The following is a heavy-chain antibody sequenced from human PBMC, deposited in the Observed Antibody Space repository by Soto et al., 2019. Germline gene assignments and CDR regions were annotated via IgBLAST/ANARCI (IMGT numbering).Heavy chain of an antibody. CDR1: TGTFSSYV. CDR2: IIPIFGTP. D-gene: IGHD4-17*01. CDR3: ARQFGDYALDY. Sequence: QAQLVQSGAEVKKPGSSVKVSCKASTGTFSSYVIVWVRQAPGQGLEWMGGIIPIFGTPNYAQEFQGRVTITADESTSSVYMALTSLRSDDTAVYYCARQFGDYALDYWGQGTLVTVSS. J-gene: IGHJ4*02. V-gene: IGHV1-69*12.